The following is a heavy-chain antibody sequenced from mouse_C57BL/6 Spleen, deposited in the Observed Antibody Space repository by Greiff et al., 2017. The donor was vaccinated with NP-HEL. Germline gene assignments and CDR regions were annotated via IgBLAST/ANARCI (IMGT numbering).Heavy chain of an antibody. CDR3: ARDWDDYFDY. J-gene: IGHJ2*01. D-gene: IGHD4-1*01. Sequence: QVHVKQSGAELVKPGASVKLSCKASGYTFTSYWMHWVKQRPGQGLEWIGMIHPNSGSTNYNEKFKSKATLTVDKSSSTAYMQLSSLTSEDSAVYYCARDWDDYFDYWGQGTTLTVSS. V-gene: IGHV1-64*01. CDR2: IHPNSGST. CDR1: GYTFTSYW.